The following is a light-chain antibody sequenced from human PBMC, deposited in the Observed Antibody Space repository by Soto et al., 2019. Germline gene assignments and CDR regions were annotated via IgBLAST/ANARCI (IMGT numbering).Light chain of an antibody. Sequence: VISQALATLYLSPWARATLSCMASQSVSSKLVWYQQKTGQAPRFLIYGASTRATGIPARFRGSGSGTEFTLTIDSLQSEDFTGYDCPEYTGCSPGFGRRIKVDI. CDR1: QSVSSK. V-gene: IGKV3-15*01. CDR2: GAS. J-gene: IGKJ4*01. CDR3: PEYTGCSPG.